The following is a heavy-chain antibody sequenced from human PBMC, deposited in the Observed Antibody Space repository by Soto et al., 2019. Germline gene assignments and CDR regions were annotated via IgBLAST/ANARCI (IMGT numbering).Heavy chain of an antibody. CDR1: GGSISSGGYS. D-gene: IGHD2-15*01. Sequence: LSLTCAVSGGSISSGGYSWSWIRQPPGKGLEWIGYIYHSGSTYYNPSLKSRVTISVDRSKNQFSLKLSSVTAADTAVYYCARAGYCSGGSCPLGMDVWGQGTTVTVSS. J-gene: IGHJ6*02. CDR3: ARAGYCSGGSCPLGMDV. V-gene: IGHV4-30-2*01. CDR2: IYHSGST.